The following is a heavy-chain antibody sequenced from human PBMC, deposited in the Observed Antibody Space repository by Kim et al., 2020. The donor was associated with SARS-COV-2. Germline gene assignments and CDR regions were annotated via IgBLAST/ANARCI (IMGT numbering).Heavy chain of an antibody. CDR2: ISYDGSNK. Sequence: GGSLRLSCAASGFTLSSYAMHWVRQAPGKGLEWVAVISYDGSNKYYVDSVKGRFTISRDNSKNTLYLQMNSLRTEDTAVYFCAKPMVRGVHWFAPWGQGT. J-gene: IGHJ5*02. V-gene: IGHV3-30*18. D-gene: IGHD3-10*01. CDR3: AKPMVRGVHWFAP. CDR1: GFTLSSYA.